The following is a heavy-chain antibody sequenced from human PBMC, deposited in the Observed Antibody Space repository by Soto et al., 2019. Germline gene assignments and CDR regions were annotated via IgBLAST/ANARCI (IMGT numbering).Heavy chain of an antibody. J-gene: IGHJ5*02. CDR1: GDSVSSNTAS. D-gene: IGHD5-12*01. V-gene: IGHV6-1*01. Sequence: SQTLSLTCAISGDSVSSNTASWNWIRQSPSRGLEWLGRTYFRSKWYNDYAVSVKSRIIINPDTSNNQFSLQLNSVTPEDTAVYFCAKGDNLGPKTGYAFHPCGQGIMVTVSS. CDR2: TYFRSKWYN. CDR3: AKGDNLGPKTGYAFHP.